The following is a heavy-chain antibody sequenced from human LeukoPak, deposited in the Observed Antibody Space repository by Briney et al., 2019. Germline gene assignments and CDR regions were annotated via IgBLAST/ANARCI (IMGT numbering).Heavy chain of an antibody. CDR2: ISYRGTT. CDR3: ARTGGDSGGF. D-gene: IGHD2-21*02. Sequence: PSETLSLTCSVSGDSMSTNNYHWGWIRQPPGKGLEWIGSISYRGTTHYNPSLKSRVTISADTSENLFSLKLNYVTAADTAVYYCARTGGDSGGFWGQGTLVTVSS. J-gene: IGHJ4*02. CDR1: GDSMSTNNYH. V-gene: IGHV4-39*01.